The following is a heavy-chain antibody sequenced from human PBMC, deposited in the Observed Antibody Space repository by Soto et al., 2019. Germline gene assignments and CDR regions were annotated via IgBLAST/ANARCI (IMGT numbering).Heavy chain of an antibody. D-gene: IGHD5-12*01. CDR3: ARLSGYDPAGAADK. CDR1: GASVSSAEHY. CDR2: TYYSGGS. J-gene: IGHJ4*02. Sequence: QVQLQESGPGLVKASQTLSLTCTLSGASVSSAEHYWSWIRQPPGKGLEWIGYTYYSGGSYYNASLQRRVSISVDTSKNQSSLKLTSVTAADTAVYYCARLSGYDPAGAADKWGPGILVSVSS. V-gene: IGHV4-30-4*01.